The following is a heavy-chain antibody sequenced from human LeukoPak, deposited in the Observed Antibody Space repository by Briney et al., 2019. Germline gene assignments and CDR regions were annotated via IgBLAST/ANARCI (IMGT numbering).Heavy chain of an antibody. D-gene: IGHD4-23*01. CDR3: ARGTPGYYYYCMDV. J-gene: IGHJ6*03. V-gene: IGHV1-69*05. CDR2: IIPIFGTA. Sequence: SVKVSCTASGGTFSSYAISWVRQAPGQGLEWMGGIIPIFGTANYAQKFQGRVTITTDESTSTAYMELSSLRSEDTAVYYCARGTPGYYYYCMDVWGKGTTVTVSS. CDR1: GGTFSSYA.